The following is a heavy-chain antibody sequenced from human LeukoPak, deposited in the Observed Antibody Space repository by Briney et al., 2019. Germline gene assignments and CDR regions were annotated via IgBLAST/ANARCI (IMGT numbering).Heavy chain of an antibody. V-gene: IGHV3-23*01. J-gene: IGHJ4*02. CDR3: AKYSRTAGYYYDSSGYYSVDY. Sequence: HPGGSLRLSCAASGFTFSSYAMSWVRQAPGKGLEWVSAISGSGGRAYYADSVKGRFTISRDNSKNTLYLQMNGLRVEDTAVYYCAKYSRTAGYYYDSSGYYSVDYWGQGTLVTVSS. D-gene: IGHD3-22*01. CDR1: GFTFSSYA. CDR2: ISGSGGRA.